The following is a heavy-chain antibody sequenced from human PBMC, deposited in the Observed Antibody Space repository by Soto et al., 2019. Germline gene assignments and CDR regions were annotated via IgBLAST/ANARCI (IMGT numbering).Heavy chain of an antibody. J-gene: IGHJ4*02. D-gene: IGHD3-10*01. CDR3: ARVPGRL. CDR2: VYSGGAT. Sequence: QLVETGGGLIQPGTSLTLSCAASGFSVSRNYMTWVRQAPGKGLEWVSFVYSGGATFYADSVKGRFILSRDDSQNTMYPPNNNPRAQDQAVYYCARVPGRLWGRGTLVTVAS. V-gene: IGHV3-53*02. CDR1: GFSVSRNY.